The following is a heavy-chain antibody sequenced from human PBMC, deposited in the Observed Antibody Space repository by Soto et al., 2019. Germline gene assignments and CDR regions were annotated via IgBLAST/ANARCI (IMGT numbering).Heavy chain of an antibody. J-gene: IGHJ4*02. Sequence: EGSLRLSCAGFGFTFSDYSMDWVRQAPGKGLEWVSYISSSTTTIYYADSVRGRFTISRDNAKNSLYLQMNSLRDEDTAVYYCARDVADDDSSGYLPLNWGQGTLVTVSS. CDR1: GFTFSDYS. V-gene: IGHV3-48*02. CDR3: ARDVADDDSSGYLPLN. D-gene: IGHD3-22*01. CDR2: ISSSTTTI.